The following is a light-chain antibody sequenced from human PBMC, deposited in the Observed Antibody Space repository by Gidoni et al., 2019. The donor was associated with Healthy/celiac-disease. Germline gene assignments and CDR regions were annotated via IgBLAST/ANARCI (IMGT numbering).Light chain of an antibody. J-gene: IGKJ2*01. CDR3: QQYGSSPNT. Sequence: DIVLTQSPGTLSLSPGERATLSCRASQSVSSSYLAWYQQKPGQAPRLLIYGASSRATGIPDRFRGSGSGTDFTLTISRLEPEDFAVYYCQQYGSSPNTFGQGTKLEIK. CDR2: GAS. CDR1: QSVSSSY. V-gene: IGKV3-20*01.